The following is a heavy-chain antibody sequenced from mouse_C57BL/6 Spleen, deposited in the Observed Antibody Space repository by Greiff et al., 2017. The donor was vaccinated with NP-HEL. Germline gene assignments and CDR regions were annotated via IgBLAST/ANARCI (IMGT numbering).Heavy chain of an antibody. CDR2: INPYNGGT. J-gene: IGHJ1*03. D-gene: IGHD1-2*01. CDR1: GYTFTDYY. V-gene: IGHV1-19*01. CDR3: ARDGLAWYFDV. Sequence: EVQLQQSGPVLVKPGASVKMSCKASGYTFTDYYMNWVKQSHGKSLEWIGVINPYNGGTSYNQKFKGKATLTVDKSSSTAYMELNSLTSEDSAVYYCARDGLAWYFDVWGTGTTVTVSS.